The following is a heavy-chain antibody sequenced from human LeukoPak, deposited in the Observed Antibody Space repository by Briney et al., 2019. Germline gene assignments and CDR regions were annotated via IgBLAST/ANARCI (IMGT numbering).Heavy chain of an antibody. CDR3: AKDAEVGANHFDY. D-gene: IGHD1-26*01. V-gene: IGHV3-23*01. CDR1: GFTFSSYA. J-gene: IGHJ4*02. Sequence: PGGALRLSCAASGFTFSSYAMSWVRQAPGKGLEWVSAISGSGGWTYYADSVKGRFNISRDNYKNKLYLQMNSLSAEDTAVYYCAKDAEVGANHFDYWGQGTLVTVSS. CDR2: ISGSGGWT.